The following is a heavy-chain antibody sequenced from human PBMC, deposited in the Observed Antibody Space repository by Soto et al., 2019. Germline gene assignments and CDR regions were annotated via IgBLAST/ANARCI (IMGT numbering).Heavy chain of an antibody. CDR3: ARSYDSSGYNWFGP. J-gene: IGHJ5*02. V-gene: IGHV4-30-4*01. CDR2: IYYSGRT. D-gene: IGHD3-22*01. CDR1: GASINSGDHY. Sequence: PSETLSLTCTVSGASINSGDHYWSWIRQPPGKGLEWIGYIYYSGRTYYNPSLKSRVTISVDTSKNHLSLKLSSVTAADTAVYYCARSYDSSGYNWFGPWGQGTLVTVSS.